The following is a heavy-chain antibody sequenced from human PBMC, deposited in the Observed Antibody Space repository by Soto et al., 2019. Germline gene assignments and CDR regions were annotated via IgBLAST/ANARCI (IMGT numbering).Heavy chain of an antibody. CDR1: GGSIGRSSYY. V-gene: IGHV4-39*07. CDR2: IYYSGST. J-gene: IGHJ3*02. CDR3: ARFRYVYIWGSFSLDAFDI. D-gene: IGHD3-16*01. Sequence: SDTLSLTCTVSGGSIGRSSYYWCWIRHPPGKGLEWIGSIYYSGSTYYNPSLKSRVTISVGTSKNQFSLKLSSVTAADTAVYYCARFRYVYIWGSFSLDAFDIWGQGTMVPVS.